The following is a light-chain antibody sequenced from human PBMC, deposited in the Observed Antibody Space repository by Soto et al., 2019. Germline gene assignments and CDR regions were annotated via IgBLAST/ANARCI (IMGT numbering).Light chain of an antibody. V-gene: IGLV2-23*01. CDR1: SSDVGRYNL. J-gene: IGLJ2*01. CDR2: EDI. Sequence: SALTQPASVSGSPGQSITISCTGTSSDVGRYNLVSWYQQHPGKAPKLMIYEDIERPSGVSNRFSGSKSGNTASLTISGLQTEDEAEYYCCSYAGGTSVVFGGGTQLTVL. CDR3: CSYAGGTSVV.